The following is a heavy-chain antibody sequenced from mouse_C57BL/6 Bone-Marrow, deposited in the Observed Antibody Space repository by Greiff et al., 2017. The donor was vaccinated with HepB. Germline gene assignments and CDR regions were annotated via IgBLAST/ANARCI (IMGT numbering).Heavy chain of an antibody. CDR1: GFSFNTYA. CDR2: IRSKSNNYAT. CDR3: VRRRFYYGSSWYAY. Sequence: EVHLVESGGGLVQPKGSLKLSCAASGFSFNTYAMNWVRQAPGKGLEWVARIRSKSNNYATYYADSVKDRFTISRDDSESMLYLQMNNLKTEDTAMYYCVRRRFYYGSSWYAYWGQGTLVTVSA. D-gene: IGHD1-1*01. V-gene: IGHV10-1*01. J-gene: IGHJ3*01.